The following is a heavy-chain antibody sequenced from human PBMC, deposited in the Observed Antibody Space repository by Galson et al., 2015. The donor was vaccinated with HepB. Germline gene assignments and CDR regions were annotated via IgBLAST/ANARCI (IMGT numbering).Heavy chain of an antibody. V-gene: IGHV3-30*04. CDR3: ARDFLPSNYYGSGSYYPYWFDP. Sequence: SLRLSCAASGFTFSSYAMHWVRQAPGKGLEWVAVISYDGSNKYYADSVKGRFTISRDNSKNTLYLQMNSLRAEDTAVYYCARDFLPSNYYGSGSYYPYWFDPWGQGTLVTVSS. CDR1: GFTFSSYA. CDR2: ISYDGSNK. J-gene: IGHJ5*02. D-gene: IGHD3-10*01.